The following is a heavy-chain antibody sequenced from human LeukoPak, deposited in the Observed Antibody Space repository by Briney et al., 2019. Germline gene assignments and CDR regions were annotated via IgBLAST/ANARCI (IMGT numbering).Heavy chain of an antibody. CDR2: ISWDGGST. CDR1: GFTFDDYT. Sequence: GGSLRLSCAASGFTFDDYTMHWVRQAPGKGLEWASLISWDGGSTYYADSLKGRFTISRDNSKNSLYLQMNSLRTEDTALYYCAKGGSGSQYYFDYWGQGTLVTVSS. J-gene: IGHJ4*02. D-gene: IGHD3-3*01. V-gene: IGHV3-43*01. CDR3: AKGGSGSQYYFDY.